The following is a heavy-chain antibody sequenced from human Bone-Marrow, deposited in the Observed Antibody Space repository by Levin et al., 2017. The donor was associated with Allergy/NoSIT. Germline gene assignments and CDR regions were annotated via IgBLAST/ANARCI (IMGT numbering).Heavy chain of an antibody. V-gene: IGHV4-59*11. Sequence: PSETLSLTCTVSGASINNHHWSWIRQPPGKGLEWIGYLYKTTSANFNPSLKSRVTMSADMSKNQFSLSLSSVTAADTAVYYCARQAYGTRYYSRSPKNIQDDYYYMDVWGRGTTVTVSS. CDR1: GASINNHH. CDR2: LYKTTSA. J-gene: IGHJ6*03. D-gene: IGHD3-10*01. CDR3: ARQAYGTRYYSRSPKNIQDDYYYMDV.